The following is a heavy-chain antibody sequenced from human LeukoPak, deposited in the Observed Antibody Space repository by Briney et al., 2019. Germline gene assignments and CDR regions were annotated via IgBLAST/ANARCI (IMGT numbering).Heavy chain of an antibody. J-gene: IGHJ6*03. CDR3: ARSYGDYGNHYYYMDV. Sequence: GASVKVSRKASGYTFTGYYMHWVRQAPGQGLEWMGRINPNSGGTNYAQKFQGRVTMTRDTSISTAYMELSRLRSDDTAVYYCARSYGDYGNHYYYMDVWGKGTTVTVS. V-gene: IGHV1-2*06. CDR2: INPNSGGT. D-gene: IGHD4-17*01. CDR1: GYTFTGYY.